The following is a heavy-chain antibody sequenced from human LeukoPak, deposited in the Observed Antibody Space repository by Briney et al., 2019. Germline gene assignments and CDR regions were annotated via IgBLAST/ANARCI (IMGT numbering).Heavy chain of an antibody. V-gene: IGHV3-48*01. CDR1: GFTFSSYS. CDR2: ISSSSSTI. CDR3: AREHYSSGWYYFDY. Sequence: PGGSLRLSCAASGFTFSSYSMNWVRQAPGKGLEWVSYISSSSSTIYYADSVKGRFTISRDNAKNSLYLQMSSLRAEDTAVYYCAREHYSSGWYYFDYWGQGTLVTVSS. D-gene: IGHD6-19*01. J-gene: IGHJ4*02.